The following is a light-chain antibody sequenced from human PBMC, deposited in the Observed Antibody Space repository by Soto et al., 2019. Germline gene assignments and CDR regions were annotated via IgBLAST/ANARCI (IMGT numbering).Light chain of an antibody. CDR3: CSYSGSRTFV. J-gene: IGLJ1*01. V-gene: IGLV2-23*03. Sequence: QSAVTQAASVSGSPGQSITLSCTGTSGDVGSYNLVSWYQQHPGKAPKLMIYEGSKRPSGVSTRFSGSKSGNTASLTISGLQAEDEADYYCCSYSGSRTFVFGTGTRSPP. CDR1: SGDVGSYNL. CDR2: EGS.